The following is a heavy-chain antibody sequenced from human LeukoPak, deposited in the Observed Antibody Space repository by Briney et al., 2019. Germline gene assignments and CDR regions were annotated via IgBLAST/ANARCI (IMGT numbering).Heavy chain of an antibody. J-gene: IGHJ4*02. Sequence: PSETLSLTCAVYGGSFSGYYWSWIRQPPGKGLEWIGSIYYSGSTYYNPSLKSRVTISVDTSKNQFSLKLSSVTAADTAVYYCARGRYFDYWGQGTLVTVSS. CDR1: GGSFSGYY. V-gene: IGHV4-34*01. CDR2: IYYSGST. CDR3: ARGRYFDY.